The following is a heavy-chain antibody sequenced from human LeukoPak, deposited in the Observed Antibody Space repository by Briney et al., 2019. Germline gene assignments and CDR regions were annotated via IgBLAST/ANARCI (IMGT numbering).Heavy chain of an antibody. V-gene: IGHV1-69*13. CDR2: IIPIFGTA. CDR3: ARDTAGYYDSSGYYYPHWFDP. J-gene: IGHJ5*02. D-gene: IGHD3-22*01. CDR1: GGTFSSYA. Sequence: SVKVSCKASGGTFSSYAISWVRQAPGQGLEWMGGIIPIFGTANYAQKFQGRVTITADESTSTAYMELSSLRSEDTAVHYCARDTAGYYDSSGYYYPHWFDPWGQGTLVTVSS.